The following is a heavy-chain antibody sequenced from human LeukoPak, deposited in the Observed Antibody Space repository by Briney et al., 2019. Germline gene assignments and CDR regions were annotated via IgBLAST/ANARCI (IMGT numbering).Heavy chain of an antibody. CDR1: GGAISSYY. D-gene: IGHD2-15*01. Sequence: SETLSLTCTVSGGAISSYYWSGIRQPPGKGLEWIGYIYYSESTNYNPSLKSRVTISVDTSKNQFSLKLSSVTTADTAVYYCARGGVVDAFDNWGQGTMVTVSS. CDR2: IYYSEST. J-gene: IGHJ3*02. V-gene: IGHV4-59*01. CDR3: ARGGVVDAFDN.